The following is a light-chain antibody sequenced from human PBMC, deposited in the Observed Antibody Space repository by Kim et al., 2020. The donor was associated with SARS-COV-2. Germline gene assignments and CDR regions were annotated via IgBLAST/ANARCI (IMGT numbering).Light chain of an antibody. J-gene: IGKJ1*01. V-gene: IGKV1-5*01. CDR3: QQYQSYPTWT. CDR1: ESVHKY. CDR2: DAS. Sequence: VGDRVPFPCRSSESVHKYLAWYQQRPGNAPPLLIHDASTLETDVPSRFSGSGSGTDFTLTISSLQPDESATDYCQQYQSYPTWTFGQGTKVDIK.